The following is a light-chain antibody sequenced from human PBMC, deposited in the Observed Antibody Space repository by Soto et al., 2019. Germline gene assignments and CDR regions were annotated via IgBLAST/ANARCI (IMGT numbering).Light chain of an antibody. J-gene: IGKJ1*01. V-gene: IGKV1-39*01. Sequence: IQMTLSPSSVSASIGDRVTITCRASQSISSYLNWYQQRPGKAPKLLIYAASSLQSGVPSRFSGSGSGTDFTLTNSSLQPEDFATYYCQQSYSTPRAFGQGTKVDIK. CDR2: AAS. CDR3: QQSYSTPRA. CDR1: QSISSY.